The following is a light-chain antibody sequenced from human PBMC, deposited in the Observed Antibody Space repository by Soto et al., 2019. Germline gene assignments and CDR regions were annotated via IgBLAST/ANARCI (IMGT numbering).Light chain of an antibody. CDR3: CSYAGSYTFPYV. CDR1: SSDVGGYNY. J-gene: IGLJ1*01. CDR2: DVR. Sequence: QSALTQPRSVSGSPGQSVTISCTGTSSDVGGYNYVSWYQQHPGKAPKLMIYDVRKRPSGVPDRFSGSKSGNTASLTISGLQAEDEADYYCCSYAGSYTFPYVFGTGTKLTVL. V-gene: IGLV2-11*01.